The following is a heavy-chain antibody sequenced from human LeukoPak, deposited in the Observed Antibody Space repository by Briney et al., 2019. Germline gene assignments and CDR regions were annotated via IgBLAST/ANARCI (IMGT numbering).Heavy chain of an antibody. Sequence: GGSLRLSCAASGFTFSSYGMHWVRQAPGKGLEWVAVISYDGSNKYYADSVKGRLTISRDNSKNTLYLQMNSLRAEDTAVYYCAKDDTVVTPFDYWGQGTLVTVSS. CDR3: AKDDTVVTPFDY. V-gene: IGHV3-30*18. CDR1: GFTFSSYG. J-gene: IGHJ4*02. D-gene: IGHD4-23*01. CDR2: ISYDGSNK.